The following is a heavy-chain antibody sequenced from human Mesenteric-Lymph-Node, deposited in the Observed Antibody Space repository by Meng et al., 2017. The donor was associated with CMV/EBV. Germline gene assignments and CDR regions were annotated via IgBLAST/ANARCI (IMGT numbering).Heavy chain of an antibody. D-gene: IGHD6-6*01. J-gene: IGHJ6*02. CDR3: ATAKESSSSGWGLYGMDV. CDR2: IIPILDIA. V-gene: IGHV1-69*10. CDR1: TFSSYA. Sequence: TFSSYAISWVRQAPGQGLEWMGGIIPILDIATYTQKFQGRVTITAGKSTSTAYMELSSLRSEDTAVYYCATAKESSSSGWGLYGMDVWGQGTTVTVSS.